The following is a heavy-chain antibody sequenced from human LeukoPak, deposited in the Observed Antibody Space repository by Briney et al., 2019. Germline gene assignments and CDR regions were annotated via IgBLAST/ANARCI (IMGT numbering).Heavy chain of an antibody. V-gene: IGHV4-59*12. Sequence: SETLSLTCTVSGGSISSYYWSWIRQPPGKGLEWIGYIYYSGSTNYNPSLKSRVTISVDTSKNQFSLKLSSVTAADTAVYYCARAGWGSGSYYGQRYYYYGMDVWGQGTTVTVSS. CDR2: IYYSGST. CDR1: GGSISSYY. CDR3: ARAGWGSGSYYGQRYYYYGMDV. D-gene: IGHD3-10*01. J-gene: IGHJ6*02.